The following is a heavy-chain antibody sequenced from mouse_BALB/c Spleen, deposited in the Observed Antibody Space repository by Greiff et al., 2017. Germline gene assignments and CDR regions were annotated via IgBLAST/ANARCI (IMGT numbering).Heavy chain of an antibody. CDR3: SSYRSYAMDY. J-gene: IGHJ4*01. CDR1: GFNIKDYY. Sequence: VQLKESGAELVRSGASVKLSCTASGFNIKDYYMHWVKQRPEQGLEWIGWIDPENGDTEYAPKFQGKATMTADTSSNTAYLQLSSLTSEDTAVYYCSSYRSYAMDYWGQGTSVTVSS. D-gene: IGHD2-14*01. CDR2: IDPENGDT. V-gene: IGHV14-4*02.